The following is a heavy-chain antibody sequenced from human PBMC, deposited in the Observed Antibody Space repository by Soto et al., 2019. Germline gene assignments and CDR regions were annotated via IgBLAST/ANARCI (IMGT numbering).Heavy chain of an antibody. CDR2: ISGSGGST. CDR3: AKNGYSNLYYYYYMDV. V-gene: IGHV3-23*01. D-gene: IGHD4-4*01. Sequence: SGGSLRLSCAASGFTFSSYAMSWVRQAPGKGLEWVSAISGSGGSTYYADSVKGRFTISRDNSKNTLYLQMNSLRAEDTAVYYCAKNGYSNLYYYYYMDVWGKGTTVTVSS. CDR1: GFTFSSYA. J-gene: IGHJ6*03.